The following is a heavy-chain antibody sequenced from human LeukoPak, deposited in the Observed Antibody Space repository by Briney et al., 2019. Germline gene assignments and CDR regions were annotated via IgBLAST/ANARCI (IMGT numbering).Heavy chain of an antibody. Sequence: ASVKVSCKASGYTFTNYGMSWVRQAPGQGLEWMGWISAKNGNTDYAQKLQGRVTMTADRSTSTAYMELRSLRSDDTAVYYCAREEWERRDFDYWGQGTLVTVSS. CDR3: AREEWERRDFDY. V-gene: IGHV1-18*01. CDR2: ISAKNGNT. J-gene: IGHJ4*02. D-gene: IGHD1-26*01. CDR1: GYTFTNYG.